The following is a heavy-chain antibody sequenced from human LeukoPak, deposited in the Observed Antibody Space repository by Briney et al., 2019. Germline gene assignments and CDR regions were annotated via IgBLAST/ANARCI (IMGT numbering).Heavy chain of an antibody. CDR1: GFTFSSYA. CDR2: ISGSGGST. CDR3: ARDRYYYDSSGPLRWYFDL. V-gene: IGHV3-23*01. Sequence: GGSLRLSCAASGFTFSSYAMSWVRQAPGKGLEWVSAISGSGGSTYYADSVKGRFTISRDNAKNSLYLQMNSLRAEDTAVYYCARDRYYYDSSGPLRWYFDLWGRGTLVTVSS. D-gene: IGHD3-22*01. J-gene: IGHJ2*01.